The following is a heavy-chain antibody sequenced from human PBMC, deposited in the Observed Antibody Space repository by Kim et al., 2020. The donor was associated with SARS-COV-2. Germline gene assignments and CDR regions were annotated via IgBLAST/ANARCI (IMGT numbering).Heavy chain of an antibody. CDR3: ARDIGAVAGFPHDY. CDR2: ISYDGSNK. J-gene: IGHJ4*02. CDR1: GFTFSSYA. D-gene: IGHD6-19*01. Sequence: GGSLRLSCAASGFTFSSYAMHWVRQAPGKGLEWVAVISYDGSNKYYADSVKGRFTISRDNSKNTLYLQMNSLRAEDTAVYYCARDIGAVAGFPHDYWGQGTLVTVSS. V-gene: IGHV3-30*04.